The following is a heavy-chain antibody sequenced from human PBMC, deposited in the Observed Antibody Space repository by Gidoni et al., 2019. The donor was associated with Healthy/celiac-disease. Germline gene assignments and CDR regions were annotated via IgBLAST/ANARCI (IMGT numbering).Heavy chain of an antibody. CDR2: ISSSSSYT. CDR1: GFTFSDYY. V-gene: IGHV3-11*06. Sequence: YGAASGFTFSDYYMSWIRQAPGKGLEWVSYISSSSSYTNYADSVKGRFTISRDNAKNSLYLQMNSLRAEDTAVYYCARGSSGWSAYYYYYGMDVWGQGTTVTVSS. J-gene: IGHJ6*02. D-gene: IGHD6-19*01. CDR3: ARGSSGWSAYYYYYGMDV.